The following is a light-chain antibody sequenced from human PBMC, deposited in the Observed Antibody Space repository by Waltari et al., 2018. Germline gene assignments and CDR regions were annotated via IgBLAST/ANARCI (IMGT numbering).Light chain of an antibody. J-gene: IGLJ3*02. V-gene: IGLV1-36*01. CDR1: ISNIDNNT. Sequence: QSVLTQPPSLSEAPRHRVTISCSGSISNIDNNTVNWYQQLPGKAPKLLIYYDDLLPSGVSDRFSGSKSGTSASLAISGLQFEDEAEYYCAAWDDSLNGRVFGGGTKLTVL. CDR2: YDD. CDR3: AAWDDSLNGRV.